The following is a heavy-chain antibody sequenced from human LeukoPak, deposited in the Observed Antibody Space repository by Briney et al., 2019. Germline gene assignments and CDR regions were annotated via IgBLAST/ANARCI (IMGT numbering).Heavy chain of an antibody. CDR1: GFTVSSNY. J-gene: IGHJ6*02. CDR3: ARGPLDIVVVPAAIRRRNYYYGMDV. CDR2: INHSGST. D-gene: IGHD2-2*02. V-gene: IGHV4-34*01. Sequence: GSLRLSCAASGFTVSSNYMSWVRQPPGKGLEWIGEINHSGSTNYNPSLKSRVTISVDTSKNQFSLKLSSVTAADTAVYYCARGPLDIVVVPAAIRRRNYYYGMDVWGQGTTVTVSS.